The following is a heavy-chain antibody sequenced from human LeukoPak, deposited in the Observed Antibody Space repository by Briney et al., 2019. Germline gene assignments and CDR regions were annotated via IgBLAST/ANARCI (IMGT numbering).Heavy chain of an antibody. D-gene: IGHD6-13*01. CDR3: ARTAAAGSLWYYYYGMDV. CDR1: GYTFTSYD. J-gene: IGHJ6*02. Sequence: GASVKVSFTASGYTFTSYDINWVRQATGQGLEWMGWMNPNSGNTGYAQKFQGGVTMTRNTSISTAYMELSSLRSEDTAVYYCARTAAAGSLWYYYYGMDVWGQGTTVTVSS. CDR2: MNPNSGNT. V-gene: IGHV1-8*01.